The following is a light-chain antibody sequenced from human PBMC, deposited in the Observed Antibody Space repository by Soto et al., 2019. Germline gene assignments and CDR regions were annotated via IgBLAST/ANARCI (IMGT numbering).Light chain of an antibody. V-gene: IGLV1-40*01. CDR3: QSYDNSLSGHVV. J-gene: IGLJ2*01. Sequence: QPVLTQPPSVSGAPGQRVTISCTGSSSNIGAGFDLQWYQQLPGTAPKLLIYDNNNRPSGVPDRFSGSKSGTSASLAITGLQAEDEADYYCQSYDNSLSGHVVFGGGTKLTVL. CDR1: SSNIGAGFD. CDR2: DNN.